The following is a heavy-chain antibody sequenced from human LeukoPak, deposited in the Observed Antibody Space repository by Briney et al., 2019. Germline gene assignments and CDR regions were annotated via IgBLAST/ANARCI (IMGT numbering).Heavy chain of an antibody. CDR3: ARDPSNSSGWRAWGDY. D-gene: IGHD6-25*01. J-gene: IGHJ4*02. CDR2: ISAYNGDT. Sequence: ASVKVSCKASGYTFTHHVINWVRQAPGQRLEWMGWISAYNGDTKYAQKFQGRVTMTTDTSTSTAYLELRSLRSDDTAVYYCARDPSNSSGWRAWGDYWGQGILVTVSS. CDR1: GYTFTHHV. V-gene: IGHV1-18*01.